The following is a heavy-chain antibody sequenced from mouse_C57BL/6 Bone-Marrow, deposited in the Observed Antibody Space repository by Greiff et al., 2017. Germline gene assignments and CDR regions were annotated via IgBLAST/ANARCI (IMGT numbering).Heavy chain of an antibody. CDR3: AKGNDY. CDR1: GYTFTSYW. V-gene: IGHV1-64*01. J-gene: IGHJ2*01. CDR2: IHPNSGST. Sequence: QVQLQQPGAELVKPGASVKLSCKASGYTFTSYWMHWVKQRPGQGLEWIGMIHPNSGSTKYNEKFKSKATLTVEQSSSTAYMQLSSRTSEASAVYYGAKGNDYWGQGTTRTVSS.